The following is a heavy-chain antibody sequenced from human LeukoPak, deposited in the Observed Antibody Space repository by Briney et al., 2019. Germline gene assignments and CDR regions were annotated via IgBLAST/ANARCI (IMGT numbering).Heavy chain of an antibody. D-gene: IGHD6-6*01. CDR2: TSYRSKWYN. V-gene: IGHV6-1*01. Sequence: SRTLSLTCAISGDSVSSHSAARNWIRQSPSRGLEWLGRTSYRSKWYNDYAVSMRSRRTINPVTSKNQFSLQMNSVTPEDTAVYYCARDLWGIGIAARRNYGMDDWGQGTTVTVSS. CDR3: ARDLWGIGIAARRNYGMDD. CDR1: GDSVSSHSAA. J-gene: IGHJ6*02.